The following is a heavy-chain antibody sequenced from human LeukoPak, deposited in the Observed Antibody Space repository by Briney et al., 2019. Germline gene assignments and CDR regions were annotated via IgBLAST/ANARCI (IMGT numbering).Heavy chain of an antibody. CDR3: AKPSSSWSYYFDY. CDR2: ISYDGSNK. Sequence: GRSLRLSCAASGFTFSSYAMHWVRQAPGKGLEWVAVISYDGSNKYYADSVKGRFTISRDNSKNTLYLQMNSLRAEDTAVYYCAKPSSSWSYYFDYWGQGTLVTVSS. CDR1: GFTFSSYA. J-gene: IGHJ4*02. D-gene: IGHD6-13*01. V-gene: IGHV3-30-3*02.